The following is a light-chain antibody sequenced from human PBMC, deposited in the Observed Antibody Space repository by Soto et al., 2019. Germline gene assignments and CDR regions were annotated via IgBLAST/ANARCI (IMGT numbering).Light chain of an antibody. Sequence: QSALTQPASVSGSPGQSITISCTGTSSDVGGYNYVSWYQQQSGKAPKLMIHEVSNRPSGVSNRFSGSKSGNTASLTISGLQAEDEADYYCSSFAGSPVVFGGGTKVTVL. CDR1: SSDVGGYNY. J-gene: IGLJ2*01. V-gene: IGLV2-14*01. CDR2: EVS. CDR3: SSFAGSPVV.